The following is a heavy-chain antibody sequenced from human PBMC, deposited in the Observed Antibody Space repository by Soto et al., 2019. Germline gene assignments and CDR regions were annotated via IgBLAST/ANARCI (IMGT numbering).Heavy chain of an antibody. Sequence: PSETLSLTCAVYGGSFSGYYWSWIRQPPGKGLEWIGEINHSGSTNYNPSLKSRVTISVDTSKNQFSLKLSSVTAADTAVYYCARRFYGSGSYYSYYYYGTDVWGQGTTVTVS. J-gene: IGHJ6*02. CDR3: ARRFYGSGSYYSYYYYGTDV. CDR2: INHSGST. D-gene: IGHD3-10*01. CDR1: GGSFSGYY. V-gene: IGHV4-34*01.